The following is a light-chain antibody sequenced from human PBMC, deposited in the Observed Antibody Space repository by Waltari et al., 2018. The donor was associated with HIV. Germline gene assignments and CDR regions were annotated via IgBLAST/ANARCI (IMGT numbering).Light chain of an antibody. CDR3: QSYDSSLSVWV. CDR2: GSS. CDR1: SSTIGAGYD. J-gene: IGLJ3*02. Sequence: QSVLTQPPSVSGAPGQRVTISCTGSSSTIGAGYDVHWYQQLPGTAPKLHHLGSSNRPSGVPDLVSGSKSGTSASLAITGLLAEDEADYYCQSYDSSLSVWVFGGGTKLTVL. V-gene: IGLV1-40*01.